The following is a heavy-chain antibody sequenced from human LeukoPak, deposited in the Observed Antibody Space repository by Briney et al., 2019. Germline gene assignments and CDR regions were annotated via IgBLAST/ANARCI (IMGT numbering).Heavy chain of an antibody. Sequence: PGGSLRIYCAASGFSFISYGMHWVRQAPGKGLEWVGVISDDGRNKNYADSVKGRFTISRDNSKDTLYLQMNSLRDEDTAVYYCAKRPSDYGDYVTYFDYWGQGTLVTVSS. CDR3: AKRPSDYGDYVTYFDY. D-gene: IGHD4-17*01. V-gene: IGHV3-30*18. J-gene: IGHJ4*02. CDR2: ISDDGRNK. CDR1: GFSFISYG.